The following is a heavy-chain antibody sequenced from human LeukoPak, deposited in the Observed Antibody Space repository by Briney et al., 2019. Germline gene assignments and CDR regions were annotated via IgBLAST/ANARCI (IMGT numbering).Heavy chain of an antibody. CDR1: GYTFTSYY. CDR2: INPSGGST. Sequence: ASVKVSCKASGYTFTSYYMHWVRQAPGQGLEWMGIINPSGGSTSYAQKFQGRVTMTRDTSTSTVYMELSSLRSEDTAEYYCARGGYYYDSSGYRAFDYWGQETLVTVSS. CDR3: ARGGYYYDSSGYRAFDY. J-gene: IGHJ4*02. V-gene: IGHV1-46*01. D-gene: IGHD3-22*01.